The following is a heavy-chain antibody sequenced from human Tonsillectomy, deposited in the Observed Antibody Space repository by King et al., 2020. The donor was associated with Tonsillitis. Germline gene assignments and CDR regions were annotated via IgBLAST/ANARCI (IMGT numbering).Heavy chain of an antibody. CDR3: ARDVTFGGKY. CDR1: GLTFSSYW. J-gene: IGHJ4*02. D-gene: IGHD4-23*01. Sequence: VQLVESGGGFVQPGGSLRLSCAVSGLTFSSYWMSWVRQAPGKGLEWVANINQNGGEKYYVDSVKGRFTISRDNAKNSLYLQMNSLRADDTAVYYCARDVTFGGKYWGPGTLVTVSS. CDR2: INQNGGEK. V-gene: IGHV3-7*03.